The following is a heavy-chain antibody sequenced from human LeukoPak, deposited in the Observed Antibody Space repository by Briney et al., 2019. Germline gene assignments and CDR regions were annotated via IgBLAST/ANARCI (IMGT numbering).Heavy chain of an antibody. J-gene: IGHJ4*02. CDR3: AKDGKYCSGGSCYFDY. Sequence: PGGSLRLSCAVSGFTFSSYGMHWVRQAPGKGLEWVAFIRYDGSNKYYADSVKGRFTISRDNSKNTLYLQMNSLRAEDTAVYYCAKDGKYCSGGSCYFDYWGQGTLSPSPQ. CDR2: IRYDGSNK. V-gene: IGHV3-30*02. D-gene: IGHD2-15*01. CDR1: GFTFSSYG.